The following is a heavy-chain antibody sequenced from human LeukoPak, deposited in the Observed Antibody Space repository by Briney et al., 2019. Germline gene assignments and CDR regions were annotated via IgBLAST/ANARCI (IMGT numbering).Heavy chain of an antibody. D-gene: IGHD2-21*01. CDR3: ARDGSYCGGDCYSDY. J-gene: IGHJ4*02. CDR2: INPNSGGT. V-gene: IGHV1-2*02. CDR1: GYTFTGYY. Sequence: ASVKVSCKASGYTFTGYYMHWVRQAPGQGLEWMGWINPNSGGTNYAQKFQGRVTMTRDTSISTAYMELSRLRSDDTAVYYCARDGSYCGGDCYSDYWGQGTLVTVPS.